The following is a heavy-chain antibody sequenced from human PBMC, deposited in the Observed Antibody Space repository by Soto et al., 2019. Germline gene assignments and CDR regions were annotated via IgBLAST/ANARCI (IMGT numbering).Heavy chain of an antibody. J-gene: IGHJ5*02. D-gene: IGHD4-17*01. CDR2: INPSGGST. CDR1: GYTFSTYY. CDR3: ARGWLDGDYPYNWFDP. V-gene: IGHV1-46*01. Sequence: ASVKVSCKASGYTFSTYYMHWVRQAPGQGYEWMGIINPSGGSTTYAQKFQGRVTMTRDTSTTTVYMELSSLKSEDTAVYYCARGWLDGDYPYNWFDPWG.